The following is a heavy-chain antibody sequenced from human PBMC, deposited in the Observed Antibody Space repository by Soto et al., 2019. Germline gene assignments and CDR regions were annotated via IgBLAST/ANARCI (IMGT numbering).Heavy chain of an antibody. CDR3: AKHTSSSWYDYFDY. D-gene: IGHD6-13*01. CDR1: GGSISSYY. V-gene: IGHV4-59*08. J-gene: IGHJ4*02. Sequence: PSETLSLTCTVSGGSISSYYWSWIRQPPGKGLEWIGYIYYSGSTNYSPSLKSRVTISIDTSKSQFSLKLSSVTAADTAVYYCAKHTSSSWYDYFDYWGQGTLVTVSS. CDR2: IYYSGST.